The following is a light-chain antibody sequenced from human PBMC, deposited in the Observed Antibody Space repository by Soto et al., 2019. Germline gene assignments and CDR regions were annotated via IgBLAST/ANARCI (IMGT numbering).Light chain of an antibody. CDR1: SSDVGSYYL. J-gene: IGLJ1*01. V-gene: IGLV2-23*01. CDR3: CSYAGSSTPYV. CDR2: EGS. Sequence: QSALTQPASVSGSPGQSITISCSGTSSDVGSYYLVSWYQQHPGKAPKLMIYEGSKRPSGVSNRFSGSKSGNTASLTISGLQAEYEADYYCCSYAGSSTPYVFGTGTKLTVL.